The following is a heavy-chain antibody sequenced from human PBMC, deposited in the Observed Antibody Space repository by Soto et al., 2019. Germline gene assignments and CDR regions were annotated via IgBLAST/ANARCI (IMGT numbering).Heavy chain of an antibody. Sequence: ASVKVSCKASVGTFSSYAISWVRQAPGQGLEWMGGIIPIFGTANYAQKFQGRVTITADESTSTDYMELSSLRSEDTAVYYCATGNRRFCSSTSCYINWFDPWGQGTLVTVSS. CDR3: ATGNRRFCSSTSCYINWFDP. V-gene: IGHV1-69*13. CDR1: VGTFSSYA. D-gene: IGHD2-2*01. CDR2: IIPIFGTA. J-gene: IGHJ5*02.